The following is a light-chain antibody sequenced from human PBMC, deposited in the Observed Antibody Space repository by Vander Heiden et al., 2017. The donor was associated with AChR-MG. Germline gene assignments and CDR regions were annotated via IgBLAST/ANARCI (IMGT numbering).Light chain of an antibody. V-gene: IGLV3-19*01. J-gene: IGLJ1*01. Sequence: SSDLTQDPAVSVALGQTVRITCQGDDLRSFHASWYQQKPGQAPVAVIYGNEKRASGIPDRFSASRSGNTASLTITGAQAEDEADYYCHSRETSYNHRVFGSGTKVTVL. CDR3: HSRETSYNHRV. CDR2: GNE. CDR1: DLRSFH.